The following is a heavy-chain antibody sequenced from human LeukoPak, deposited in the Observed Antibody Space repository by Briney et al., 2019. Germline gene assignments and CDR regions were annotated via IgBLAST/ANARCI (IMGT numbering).Heavy chain of an antibody. CDR3: ARNPDFWSGYYTFDY. CDR2: IYYSGST. D-gene: IGHD3-3*01. J-gene: IGHJ4*02. CDR1: GGSISSYY. Sequence: SETLSVTCTVSGGSISSYYWSWIRQPPGKGLEWIGYIYYSGSTNYNPSLKSRVTISVDTSKNQFSLKLSSVTAADTAVYYCARNPDFWSGYYTFDYWGQGTLVTVSS. V-gene: IGHV4-59*01.